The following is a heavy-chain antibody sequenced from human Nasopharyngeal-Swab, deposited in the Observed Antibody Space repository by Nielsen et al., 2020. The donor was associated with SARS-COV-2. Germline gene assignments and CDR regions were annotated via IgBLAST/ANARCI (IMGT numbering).Heavy chain of an antibody. Sequence: WIRQPPGKGLEWIGYIYYSGSTNYYPSLKSRVTISVDTSKNQFSLKVSSVTAADTAVYYCARDGYASGIDYWGQGTLVTVSS. D-gene: IGHD3-16*01. CDR2: IYYSGST. CDR3: ARDGYASGIDY. V-gene: IGHV4-59*01. J-gene: IGHJ4*02.